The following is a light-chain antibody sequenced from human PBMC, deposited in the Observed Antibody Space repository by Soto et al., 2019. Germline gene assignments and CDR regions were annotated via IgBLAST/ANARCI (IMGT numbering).Light chain of an antibody. V-gene: IGKV1-5*03. CDR3: QHYNSYSEA. Sequence: DIQMTQSPSTLSGSVGDRVTITCRASQTISSWLAWYQQKPGKAPKLLIYKASTLKSGVPSRFSGSGSGTEFPLTIRSLQADYFATYYCQHYNSYSEAFGQGTKVELK. J-gene: IGKJ1*01. CDR1: QTISSW. CDR2: KAS.